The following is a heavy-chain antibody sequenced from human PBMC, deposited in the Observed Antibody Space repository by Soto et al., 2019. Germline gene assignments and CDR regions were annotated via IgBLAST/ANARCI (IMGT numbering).Heavy chain of an antibody. J-gene: IGHJ4*02. CDR1: GFTLSSYW. CDR3: ARVSVGGYDFSY. CDR2: INSDGSTT. D-gene: IGHD5-12*01. V-gene: IGHV3-74*01. Sequence: EVQLVESGGGLVQPGGSLRLSCAASGFTLSSYWMHWVRQAPGKGLVWVSRINSDGSTTTYADSVKGRFTISIDIAKNTLYLQMNRLRAEDTAVYYCARVSVGGYDFSYWGQGTLVTVSS.